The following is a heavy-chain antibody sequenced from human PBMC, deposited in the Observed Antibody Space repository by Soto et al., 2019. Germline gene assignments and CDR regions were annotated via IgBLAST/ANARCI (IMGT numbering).Heavy chain of an antibody. D-gene: IGHD2-21*02. Sequence: QLQLQESGPGLVKPSETLSLTCTVSGGSISSSSYYWGWIRQPPGKGLEWIGSIYYSGSTYYNPSLKSRVTISVDTSKNQFSLKLSSVTAADTAVYYCARNIVVVTGDPGYFDYWGQGTLVTVSS. J-gene: IGHJ4*02. V-gene: IGHV4-39*01. CDR1: GGSISSSSYY. CDR3: ARNIVVVTGDPGYFDY. CDR2: IYYSGST.